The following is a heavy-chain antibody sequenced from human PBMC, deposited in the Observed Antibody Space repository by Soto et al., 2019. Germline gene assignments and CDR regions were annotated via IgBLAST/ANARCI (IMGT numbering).Heavy chain of an antibody. D-gene: IGHD5-12*01. CDR2: IIPIYGTA. CDR1: GDTFNKYT. J-gene: IGHJ2*01. Sequence: QVQLVQSGAEVKEPGSSVKVSCKVSGDTFNKYTINWVQQAPGQGLEWMAGIIPIYGTANYALKFHGRIKVTADDSTATAYMELNSLTSEDTAIYYCARDGHGYNYWYFDLWGRGTLITVSS. CDR3: ARDGHGYNYWYFDL. V-gene: IGHV1-69*01.